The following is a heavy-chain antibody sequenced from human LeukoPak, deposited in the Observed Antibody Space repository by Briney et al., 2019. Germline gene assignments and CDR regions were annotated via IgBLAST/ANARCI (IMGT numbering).Heavy chain of an antibody. CDR2: ISSSGSTI. CDR1: GFTFSSYE. Sequence: PGGSLRLSCAASGFTFSSYEMNWVRQAPGKGLEWVSYISSSGSTIYYADSVKGRFTISRDNAKNSLYLQMNSLRAEDTAVYYCARVWSGSYYIWGQGTLVTVSS. V-gene: IGHV3-48*03. CDR3: ARVWSGSYYI. D-gene: IGHD1-26*01. J-gene: IGHJ4*02.